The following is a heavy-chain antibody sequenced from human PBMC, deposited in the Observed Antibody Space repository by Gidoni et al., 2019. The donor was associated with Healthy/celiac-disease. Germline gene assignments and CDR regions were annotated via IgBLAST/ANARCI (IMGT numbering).Heavy chain of an antibody. D-gene: IGHD2-15*01. CDR1: GFPFDDYD. V-gene: IGHV3-9*01. Sequence: EVQLVESGGGLVQTGRALRRSCAASGFPFDDYDRHWVRQAPGKGLDWVSGISWNSGSIGYADSVKGRFTISRDNAKNSLYLQMNSLRAEDTALYYCAKDKWSTPSWEVPDAFDIWGQGTMVTVSS. CDR3: AKDKWSTPSWEVPDAFDI. CDR2: ISWNSGSI. J-gene: IGHJ3*02.